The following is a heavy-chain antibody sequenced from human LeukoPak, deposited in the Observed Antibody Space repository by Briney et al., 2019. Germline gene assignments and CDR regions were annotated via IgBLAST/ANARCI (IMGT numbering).Heavy chain of an antibody. CDR2: ISAYNGNT. D-gene: IGHD4-11*01. V-gene: IGHV1-18*01. CDR1: GYTFTSYG. J-gene: IGHJ5*02. Sequence: ASVKVSCKASGYTFTSYGISWVRQAPGQGLEWMGWISAYNGNTNYAQKLQGRVTMTTDTSTSTAYMELRSLRSDDTAVYYCARRPATVTRLDWFDPWGQGTLVTVSS. CDR3: ARRPATVTRLDWFDP.